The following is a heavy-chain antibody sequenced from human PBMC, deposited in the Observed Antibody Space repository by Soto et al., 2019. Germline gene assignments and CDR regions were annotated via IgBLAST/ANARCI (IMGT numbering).Heavy chain of an antibody. CDR1: GYTFPSYG. CDR3: ARGSGDIVVVPAAMNWFDP. V-gene: IGHV1-18*01. D-gene: IGHD2-2*01. CDR2: ISAYNGNT. J-gene: IGHJ5*02. Sequence: ASVKVSCKASGYTFPSYGISWVRQAPGQGLEWMGWISAYNGNTNYAQKLQGRVTMTTDTSTSTAYMELRGLRSDDTAVYYCARGSGDIVVVPAAMNWFDPWGQGTLVTVSS.